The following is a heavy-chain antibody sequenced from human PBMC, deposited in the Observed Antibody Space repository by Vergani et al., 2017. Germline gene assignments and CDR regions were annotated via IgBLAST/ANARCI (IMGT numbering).Heavy chain of an antibody. CDR2: IRSDESRG. Sequence: QVQLVESGGGVVQPGGSLRLSCAASGFTFYSYGMHWVRQAPGKGLEWVASIRSDESRGYYGDSMEGPFTISRDNSKNTLYLQMKSLRPENTAVYYCAKEGRGLCSGGTCYPEYWGQGTLVIVSS. V-gene: IGHV3-30*02. CDR3: AKEGRGLCSGGTCYPEY. D-gene: IGHD2-15*01. J-gene: IGHJ4*03. CDR1: GFTFYSYG.